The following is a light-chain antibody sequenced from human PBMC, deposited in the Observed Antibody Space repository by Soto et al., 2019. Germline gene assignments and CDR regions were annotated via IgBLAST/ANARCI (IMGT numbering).Light chain of an antibody. Sequence: QSVLTQPPSVSGAPGQRVTISCTGSSSNIGAGYDVHWYQQLPGTAPKVLIYGNSNRPSGVPDRLSGSKSGTSASLAITGLQAEDAADYYCQSYDSSLSGYVFGTGTKLTVL. J-gene: IGLJ1*01. CDR3: QSYDSSLSGYV. CDR1: SSNIGAGYD. V-gene: IGLV1-40*01. CDR2: GNS.